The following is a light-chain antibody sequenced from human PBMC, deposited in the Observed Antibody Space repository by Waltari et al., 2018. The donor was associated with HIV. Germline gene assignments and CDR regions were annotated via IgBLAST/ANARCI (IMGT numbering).Light chain of an antibody. CDR2: ETG. J-gene: IGLJ2*01. CDR3: QSADSDGTVV. V-gene: IGLV3-25*03. Sequence: SFGLTQPPSVSVVAGQTANIPCSGVLADRYANWYQQQPGPAPEVVMVETGHRPSWISDRFSGTNSGTGANLIITAVRTEDESVYFCQSADSDGTVVFGGGTRL. CDR1: LADRY.